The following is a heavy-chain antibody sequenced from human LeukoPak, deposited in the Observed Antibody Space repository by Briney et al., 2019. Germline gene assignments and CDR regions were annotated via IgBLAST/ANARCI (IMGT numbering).Heavy chain of an antibody. CDR2: ISAYNGNT. Sequence: GASVKVSCKASGYTFTSYGISWVRQAPGQGLEWMGWISAYNGNTNYAQKLQGRVTMATDTSTSTACMELRSLRSDDTAVYYCARDYCSSTSCDKNWFDPWGQGTLVTVSS. CDR3: ARDYCSSTSCDKNWFDP. V-gene: IGHV1-18*01. D-gene: IGHD2-2*02. CDR1: GYTFTSYG. J-gene: IGHJ5*02.